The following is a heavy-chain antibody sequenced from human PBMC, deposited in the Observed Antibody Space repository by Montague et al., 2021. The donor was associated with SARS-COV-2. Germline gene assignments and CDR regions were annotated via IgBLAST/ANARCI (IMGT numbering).Heavy chain of an antibody. CDR3: ARYGSGKYHADYSGSYHLDY. J-gene: IGHJ4*02. Sequence: SETLSLTCTVSGGSISSYYWSWIRQPPGKGLEWIEYIYYSGSTNYNPSLKSRVAISVDTSKNQFSLKLSSVTAADTAVYYCARYGSGKYHADYSGSYHLDYWGQGTLVTVSS. CDR1: GGSISSYY. CDR2: IYYSGST. V-gene: IGHV4-59*01. D-gene: IGHD1-26*01.